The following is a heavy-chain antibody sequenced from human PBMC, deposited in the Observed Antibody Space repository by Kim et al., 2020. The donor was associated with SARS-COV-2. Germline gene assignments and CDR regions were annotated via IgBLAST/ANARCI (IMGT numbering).Heavy chain of an antibody. J-gene: IGHJ6*02. CDR1: GGTFSSYA. Sequence: SVKVSCKASGGTFSSYAISWVRQAPGQGLEWMGGIIPIFGTANYAQKFQGRVTITADESTSTAYMELSSLRSEDTAVYYCARDRGYCSGGSCYDYYYGMDTWGQGPTVTVSS. V-gene: IGHV1-69*13. D-gene: IGHD2-15*01. CDR3: ARDRGYCSGGSCYDYYYGMDT. CDR2: IIPIFGTA.